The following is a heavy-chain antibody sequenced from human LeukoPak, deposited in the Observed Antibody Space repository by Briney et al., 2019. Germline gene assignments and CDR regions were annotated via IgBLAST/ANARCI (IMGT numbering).Heavy chain of an antibody. J-gene: IGHJ5*02. CDR3: ARVSCSSTSCPRRFWFDP. CDR1: GYTFTGYY. Sequence: ASVKVSCKASGYTFTGYYMHWVRQAPGQGLEWMGWINPNSGGTNYAQKFQGRVTMTRDTSISTAYMEPSRLRSDDTAVYYCARVSCSSTSCPRRFWFDPWGQGTLVTVSS. CDR2: INPNSGGT. V-gene: IGHV1-2*02. D-gene: IGHD2-2*01.